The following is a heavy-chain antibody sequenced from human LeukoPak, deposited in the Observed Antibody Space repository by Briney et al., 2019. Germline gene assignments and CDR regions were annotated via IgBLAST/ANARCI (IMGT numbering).Heavy chain of an antibody. CDR1: GFTFSSYS. V-gene: IGHV3-21*05. CDR2: ISSSSSYI. CDR3: ARDLTVTSTCWFDR. J-gene: IGHJ5*02. D-gene: IGHD4-11*01. Sequence: PGGSLRLSCAASGFTFSSYSMNWVRQVPGKGLEWVSYISSSSSYIYYADSVKGRFTISRDNAKNSLYLQMNSLRAEDTAVYYCARDLTVTSTCWFDRWGQGTLVTVSS.